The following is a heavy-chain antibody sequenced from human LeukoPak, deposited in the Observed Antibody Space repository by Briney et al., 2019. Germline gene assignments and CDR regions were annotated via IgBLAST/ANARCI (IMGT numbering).Heavy chain of an antibody. CDR2: IWYDGSNK. CDR3: ARDHSFAGTTPDY. Sequence: PGGSLRLSCAASGFTFSSYGMHWVRQAPGKGLEWVAVIWYDGSNKYYADSVKGRFTISRDNSKNTLYLQMNSLRAEDTAVYYCARDHSFAGTTPDYWGQGTLVTVSS. CDR1: GFTFSSYG. J-gene: IGHJ4*02. V-gene: IGHV3-33*01. D-gene: IGHD1-7*01.